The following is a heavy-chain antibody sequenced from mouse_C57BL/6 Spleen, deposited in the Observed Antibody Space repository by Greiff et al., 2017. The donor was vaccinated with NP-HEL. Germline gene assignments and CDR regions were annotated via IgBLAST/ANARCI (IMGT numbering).Heavy chain of an antibody. V-gene: IGHV1-4*01. CDR1: GYTFTSYT. J-gene: IGHJ2*01. D-gene: IGHD1-1*01. CDR2: INPSSGYT. CDR3: AKGDYGSSYGDY. Sequence: HVQLQQSGAELARPGASVKMSCKASGYTFTSYTMHWVKQRPGQGLEWIGYINPSSGYTKYNQKFKDKATLTADKSSSTAYMQLSSLTSEDSAVYYCAKGDYGSSYGDYWGQGTTLTVSS.